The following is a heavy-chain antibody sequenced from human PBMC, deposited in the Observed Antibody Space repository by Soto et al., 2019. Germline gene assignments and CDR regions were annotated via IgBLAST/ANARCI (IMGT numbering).Heavy chain of an antibody. CDR3: ARTPGRDGYNHFEY. D-gene: IGHD5-12*01. V-gene: IGHV3-21*01. CDR1: GFTFSIYS. Sequence: GGSLRLSCAASGFTFSIYSMGWVRQAPGKGLEWVSSISSSSDYIYYTDSVRGRFTISRDNAKNSLYLQMNSLGVEDTAVYYCARTPGRDGYNHFEYWGQGTLVTVSS. CDR2: ISSSSDYI. J-gene: IGHJ4*02.